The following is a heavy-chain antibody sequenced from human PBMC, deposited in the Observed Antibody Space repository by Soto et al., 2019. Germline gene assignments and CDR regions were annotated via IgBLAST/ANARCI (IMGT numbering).Heavy chain of an antibody. CDR1: GFTFSDFG. Sequence: GGSLRLSCAASGFTFSDFGMSWVRQAPGKGLEWVSAISGSGDRTYYADSVKGRFTISRDNSRNTLYMHMNSLRAEDTAVYRCAKGRGSYATQPDHWGQGTLVTVSS. CDR3: AKGRGSYATQPDH. J-gene: IGHJ4*02. CDR2: ISGSGDRT. V-gene: IGHV3-23*01. D-gene: IGHD3-10*01.